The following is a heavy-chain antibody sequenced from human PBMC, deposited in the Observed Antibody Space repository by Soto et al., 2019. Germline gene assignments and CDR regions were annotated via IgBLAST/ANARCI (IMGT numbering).Heavy chain of an antibody. Sequence: QVQLVQSGAEVKKPGASVKVSCKASGYTFTSYDINWVRQATGQGLEWMGWMNPNSGNTGYAQKFQGRATMTRNTSISTAYMELSSLRSEDTAVYYCARWPDGSYYYGMDVWGQGTTVTVSS. CDR1: GYTFTSYD. CDR3: ARWPDGSYYYGMDV. V-gene: IGHV1-8*01. D-gene: IGHD2-2*03. CDR2: MNPNSGNT. J-gene: IGHJ6*02.